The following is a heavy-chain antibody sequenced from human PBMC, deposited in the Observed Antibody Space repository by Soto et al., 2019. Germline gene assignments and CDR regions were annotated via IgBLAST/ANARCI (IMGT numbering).Heavy chain of an antibody. V-gene: IGHV3-30*18. J-gene: IGHJ4*02. Sequence: PEGSLRLSCAASGFTFSDYGMHWVRQAPGKGLEWVAVISYDGSNKYYADSVKGRFTISRDNSKNTLYLQMNSLRAEDTAVYYCGKPDRRDSSGYPEYWGQGTLVTVSS. D-gene: IGHD3-22*01. CDR1: GFTFSDYG. CDR2: ISYDGSNK. CDR3: GKPDRRDSSGYPEY.